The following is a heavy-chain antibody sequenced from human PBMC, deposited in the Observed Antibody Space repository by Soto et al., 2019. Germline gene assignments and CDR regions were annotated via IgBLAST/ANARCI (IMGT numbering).Heavy chain of an antibody. CDR2: INTYNGNT. D-gene: IGHD3-16*01. J-gene: IGHJ6*02. CDR3: AMVDVYVTPSPQDV. Sequence: GASVTVSCTASGYSFTRYGIAWARQAPGQGLEWMGWINTYNGNTNYAQNLQGRVTLTTDTSTSTAYMELTSLRSNDTAIYYCAMVDVYVTPSPQDVWGQGTTVTVSS. V-gene: IGHV1-18*01. CDR1: GYSFTRYG.